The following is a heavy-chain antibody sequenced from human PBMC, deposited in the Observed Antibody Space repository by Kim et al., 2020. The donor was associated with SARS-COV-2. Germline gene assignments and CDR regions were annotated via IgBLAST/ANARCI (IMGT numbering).Heavy chain of an antibody. V-gene: IGHV3-23*01. Sequence: GGSLRLSCAASGFTFSSYAMSWVRQAPGKGLEWVSAINAAGSDTYYADSVKGRFTISRDNSRSTLYLQMNSLRVEDTALYYFAKRGRGHNGEDWGLGTLV. CDR3: AKRGRGHNGED. CDR2: INAAGSDT. CDR1: GFTFSSYA. J-gene: IGHJ4*02. D-gene: IGHD5-12*01.